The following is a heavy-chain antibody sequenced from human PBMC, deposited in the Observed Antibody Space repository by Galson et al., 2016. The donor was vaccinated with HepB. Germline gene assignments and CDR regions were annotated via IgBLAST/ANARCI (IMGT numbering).Heavy chain of an antibody. CDR2: IYPTTSD. CDR1: GDSIATYY. CDR3: ARQSCRGSSCYRVDQYYYMDV. V-gene: IGHV4-4*07. Sequence: SETLSLTCTVSGDSIATYYWSWIRQSAGKGLEWIGRIYPTTSDIYNPSLQSRVTMSADTPKNQLSLSLSSVTAADTAVYYCARQSCRGSSCYRVDQYYYMDVWGKGTTVTVSS. J-gene: IGHJ6*03. D-gene: IGHD1-26*01.